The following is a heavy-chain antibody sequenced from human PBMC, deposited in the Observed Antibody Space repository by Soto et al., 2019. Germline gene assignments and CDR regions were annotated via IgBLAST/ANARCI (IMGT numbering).Heavy chain of an antibody. V-gene: IGHV3-7*01. D-gene: IGHD6-19*01. CDR1: GFTFSSYW. J-gene: IGHJ4*02. CDR3: ARASGWYWVYYFDY. CDR2: IKQDGSEK. Sequence: EVQLVEAGGGLVQPGGSLRLSCAASGFTFSSYWMSWVRQAPGKGLEWVANIKQDGSEKYYVDSVKGRFTISRDNAKNSLYLQMNSLSAEDTAVYYCARASGWYWVYYFDYWGQGTLVTVSS.